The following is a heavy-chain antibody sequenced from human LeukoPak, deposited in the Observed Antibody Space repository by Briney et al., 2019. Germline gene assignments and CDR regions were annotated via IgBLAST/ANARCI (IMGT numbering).Heavy chain of an antibody. CDR2: VGPYNRKT. CDR1: GYAFSSYG. Sequence: GVSVKVSCKASGYAFSSYGIGWVRQAPGQGLEWMGWVGPYNRKTNNSQKFQGRVTMTTDTSTDTAYLELRTLRSDDTAVYYCARGAPRGVLNFYFDYWGQGTLVTVSS. V-gene: IGHV1-18*01. D-gene: IGHD1-7*01. J-gene: IGHJ4*02. CDR3: ARGAPRGVLNFYFDY.